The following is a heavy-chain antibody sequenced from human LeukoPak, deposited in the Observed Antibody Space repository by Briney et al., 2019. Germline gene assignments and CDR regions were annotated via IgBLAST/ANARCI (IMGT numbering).Heavy chain of an antibody. Sequence: SETLSLTCAVSGDSISSNYWWTWVRQPPGKGLEWIGEIHHSGSTNYSPSLKSRVTISVDNSRNQFSLGLSSVSAADTAVYYCARLDLVGATLFDYWGQGTLVTVSS. D-gene: IGHD1-26*01. J-gene: IGHJ4*02. CDR3: ARLDLVGATLFDY. V-gene: IGHV4-4*02. CDR1: GDSISSNYW. CDR2: IHHSGST.